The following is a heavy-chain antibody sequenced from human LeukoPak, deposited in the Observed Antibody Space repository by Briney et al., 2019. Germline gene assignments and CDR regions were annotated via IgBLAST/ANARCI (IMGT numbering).Heavy chain of an antibody. D-gene: IGHD1-26*01. CDR1: GGSISNNH. CDR2: IHSSGST. J-gene: IGHJ4*02. V-gene: IGHV4-4*07. Sequence: PSETLSLTCSVSGGSISNNHWSWIRQPAGKGLEWIGRIHSSGSTNYKPSLKSRVTMSVDTSKNQFSLKVTSVTAADTAVYYCARQVGSYYYFDYWGQGTLVTVSS. CDR3: ARQVGSYYYFDY.